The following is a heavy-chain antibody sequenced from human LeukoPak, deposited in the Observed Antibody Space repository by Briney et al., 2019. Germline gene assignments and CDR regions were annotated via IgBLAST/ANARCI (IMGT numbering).Heavy chain of an antibody. V-gene: IGHV1-69*13. CDR2: IIPIFGTA. D-gene: IGHD1-1*01. CDR1: GGTFSSYA. Sequence: GASVKVSCKASGGTFSSYAISWVRQAPGQGLEWMGGIIPIFGTANYAQKFQGRVTITADESTSTAYMELSSLRSEDTAVYYCARDGGLERRWYFDYWGQGTLVTVSS. CDR3: ARDGGLERRWYFDY. J-gene: IGHJ4*02.